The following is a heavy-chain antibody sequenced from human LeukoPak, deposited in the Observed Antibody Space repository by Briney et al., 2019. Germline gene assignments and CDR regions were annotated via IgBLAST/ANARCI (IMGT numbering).Heavy chain of an antibody. CDR1: GFSFRSYT. CDR3: ARDDRLDV. J-gene: IGHJ4*02. CDR2: ISSSSSYI. Sequence: GGSLRLSCAASGFSFRSYTMNWVRQAPGKGLEWVSMISSSSSYIYYTDSVKGRFTISRDNAKNSLYLQMNNLRAEDTAVYYCARDDRLDVWGQGTLVTVSP. V-gene: IGHV3-21*01.